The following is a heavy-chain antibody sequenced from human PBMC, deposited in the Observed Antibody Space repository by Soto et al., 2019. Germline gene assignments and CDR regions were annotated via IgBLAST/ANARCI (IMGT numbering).Heavy chain of an antibody. CDR2: IPYDGSNK. D-gene: IGHD1-26*01. Sequence: GGSLRLSCAASGFTFSSYAMHWVRQAPGKGLEWVAVIPYDGSNKYYADSVKGRFTISRDNSKNTLYLQMNSLRAEDTAVYYCAREPASHYAFDIWGQGTMVPVSS. J-gene: IGHJ3*02. V-gene: IGHV3-30-3*01. CDR3: AREPASHYAFDI. CDR1: GFTFSSYA.